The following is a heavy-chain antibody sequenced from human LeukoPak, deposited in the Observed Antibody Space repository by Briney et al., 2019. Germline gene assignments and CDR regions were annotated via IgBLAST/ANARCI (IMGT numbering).Heavy chain of an antibody. Sequence: ASVKVSCKASGYTFTGYYMHWVRQAPGQGLEWMGWINPNSGGTNYAQKFQGRVTMTRDTSISTAYMELSRLRSDDTAVYYCARVPAAIYSSDYFDYWGQGTLVTVSS. CDR2: INPNSGGT. CDR1: GYTFTGYY. D-gene: IGHD2-2*01. V-gene: IGHV1-2*02. J-gene: IGHJ4*02. CDR3: ARVPAAIYSSDYFDY.